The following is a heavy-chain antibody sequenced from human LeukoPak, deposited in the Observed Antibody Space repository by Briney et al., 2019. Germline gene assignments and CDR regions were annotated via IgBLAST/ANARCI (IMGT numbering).Heavy chain of an antibody. CDR3: ARDPWYYDFWYGMDV. CDR1: GGSIRSSYYY. Sequence: PSETLSLTCTVSGGSIRSSYYYWGWIRQPPGKGLEWIGSIYDSGSTYYNPSLKSRVTISVDTSKNQFSLKLSSVTAADTAVYYCARDPWYYDFWYGMDVWGQGTTVTVSS. J-gene: IGHJ6*02. D-gene: IGHD3-3*01. CDR2: IYDSGST. V-gene: IGHV4-39*07.